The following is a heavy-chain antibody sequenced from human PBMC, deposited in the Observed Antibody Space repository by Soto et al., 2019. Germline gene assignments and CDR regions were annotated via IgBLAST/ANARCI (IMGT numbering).Heavy chain of an antibody. CDR1: GGSISSYY. D-gene: IGHD2-15*01. CDR2: IYYSGST. J-gene: IGHJ5*02. CDR3: GRGRSGGSSNWFDP. Sequence: SETLSLTCTVSGGSISSYYWSWIRQPPGKGLEWIGYIYYSGSTNYNPSLKSRVTISVDTSKNQFSLKLSSVTAADTAVYYCGRGRSGGSSNWFDPWGQGTLVTGSS. V-gene: IGHV4-59*01.